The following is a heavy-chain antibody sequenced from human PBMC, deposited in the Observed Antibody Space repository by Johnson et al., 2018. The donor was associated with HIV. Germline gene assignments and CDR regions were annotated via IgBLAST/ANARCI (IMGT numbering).Heavy chain of an antibody. CDR1: GFTFSDYY. V-gene: IGHV3-72*01. D-gene: IGHD6-19*01. Sequence: DVQVVESGGGLVKPGGSLRLSCAASGFTFSDYYMSWVRQAPGKGLEWVGRIRNKAISYTTEYAASVTGRFTIARDDSKNSLYLQMNSLKTDDTAVYYCAKDRVQWLNAFDIGGQGTMVTVSS. J-gene: IGHJ3*02. CDR3: AKDRVQWLNAFDI. CDR2: IRNKAISYTT.